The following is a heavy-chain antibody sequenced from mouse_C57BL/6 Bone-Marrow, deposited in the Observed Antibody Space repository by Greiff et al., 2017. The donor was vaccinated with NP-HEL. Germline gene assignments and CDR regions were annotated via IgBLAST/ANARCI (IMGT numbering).Heavy chain of an antibody. CDR3: AREAPRQLRLRYYFDY. J-gene: IGHJ2*01. CDR1: GYTFTSYG. Sequence: VKLQESGAELARPGASVKLSCKASGYTFTSYGISWVKQRTGQGLEWIGEIYPRSGNTYYNEKFKGKATLTADKSSSTAYMELRSLTSEDSAVYFCAREAPRQLRLRYYFDYWGQGTTLTVSS. V-gene: IGHV1-81*01. CDR2: IYPRSGNT. D-gene: IGHD3-2*02.